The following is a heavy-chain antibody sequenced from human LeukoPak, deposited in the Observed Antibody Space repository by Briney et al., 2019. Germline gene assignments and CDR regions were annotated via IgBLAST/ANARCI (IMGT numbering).Heavy chain of an antibody. J-gene: IGHJ5*02. CDR3: TWRRWT. Sequence: PGGSLRLSCAASGFTLSTYAMSWVRQAPGKGLEWVGFIRSKAYGGTTEYAASVKGRFTISRDDSKSIAYLQMNSLKTEDTAVYYCTWRRWTWGQGTLVTVSS. V-gene: IGHV3-49*04. CDR1: GFTLSTYA. D-gene: IGHD2-15*01. CDR2: IRSKAYGGTT.